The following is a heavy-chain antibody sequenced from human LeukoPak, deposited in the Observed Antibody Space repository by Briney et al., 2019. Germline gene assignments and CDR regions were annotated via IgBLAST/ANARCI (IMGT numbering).Heavy chain of an antibody. V-gene: IGHV1-8*03. J-gene: IGHJ4*02. Sequence: GASVKVSCKASGYTFTSYDINWVRQATGQGLEWMGWMNPNSGNTGYAQKFQGRVTITRNTSISTAYTELSSLRSEDTAVYYCARVGIAAAGIDYWGQGTLVTVSS. CDR1: GYTFTSYD. D-gene: IGHD6-13*01. CDR3: ARVGIAAAGIDY. CDR2: MNPNSGNT.